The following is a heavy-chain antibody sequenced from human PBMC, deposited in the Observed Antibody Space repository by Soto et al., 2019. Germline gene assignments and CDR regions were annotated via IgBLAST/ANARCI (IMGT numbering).Heavy chain of an antibody. Sequence: GGSLRLSCAASGFTFSSYAMSWVRQAPGKGLEWVSAISGSGGSTYYADSVKGRFTISRDNSKNTLYLQMNSLRAEDTAVYYCAKDRSGRSSPEPFDYWGQGTLVTVSS. CDR3: AKDRSGRSSPEPFDY. V-gene: IGHV3-23*01. CDR2: ISGSGGST. J-gene: IGHJ4*02. CDR1: GFTFSSYA. D-gene: IGHD3-10*01.